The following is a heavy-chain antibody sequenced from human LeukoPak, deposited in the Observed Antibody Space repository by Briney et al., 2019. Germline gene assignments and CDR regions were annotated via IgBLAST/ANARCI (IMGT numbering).Heavy chain of an antibody. J-gene: IGHJ5*02. CDR2: ISSYNGNT. CDR3: ARGGDSYDSSGYYKKWFDP. D-gene: IGHD3-22*01. V-gene: IGHV1-18*01. Sequence: ASVKVSCKASGYTLTTYGISWVRQAPGQGLEWVGWISSYNGNTNYAQKLQGRVTMTTDTSTSTAYMELRSLQSDDTAVYYCARGGDSYDSSGYYKKWFDPWGQGTLVTVSS. CDR1: GYTLTTYG.